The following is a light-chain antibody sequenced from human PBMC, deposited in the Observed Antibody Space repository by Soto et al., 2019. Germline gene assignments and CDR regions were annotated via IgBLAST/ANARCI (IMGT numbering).Light chain of an antibody. V-gene: IGKV2-28*01. J-gene: IGKJ1*01. CDR3: RQPLHTPWT. CDR2: LGS. Sequence: DIVMTQSPLSLPVTPGEPASISCRSSQSLLHSNGYNYLDWYLQKSGQSPQLLIYLGSTRASGVPDRFNGSGSGTDFTLKIRRVEAEDVGVYYCRQPLHTPWTFGQGTKVEIK. CDR1: QSLLHSNGYNY.